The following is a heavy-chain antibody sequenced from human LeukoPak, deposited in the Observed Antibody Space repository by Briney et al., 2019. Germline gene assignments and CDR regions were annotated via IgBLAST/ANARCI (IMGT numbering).Heavy chain of an antibody. CDR3: ARYCSSDEFDP. Sequence: GGSLRLSCAASGFTFSSYSMNWVRQAPGKGLEWVSYISSSSSTIYYADSVKGRFTISRDNAKNSLYLQMNSLRAEDTAVYYCARYCSSDEFDPWGQGTLVTVSS. CDR1: GFTFSSYS. CDR2: ISSSSSTI. J-gene: IGHJ5*02. V-gene: IGHV3-48*01. D-gene: IGHD2-2*01.